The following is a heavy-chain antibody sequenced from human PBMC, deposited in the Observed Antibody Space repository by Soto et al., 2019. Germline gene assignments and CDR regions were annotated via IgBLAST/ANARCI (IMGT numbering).Heavy chain of an antibody. CDR2: MNPNSGNT. V-gene: IGHV1-8*01. J-gene: IGHJ5*02. CDR3: ARGSEYKLLSAWGWFDP. D-gene: IGHD2-2*01. CDR1: GYTFTSYD. Sequence: ASVKVSCKASGYTFTSYDINWVRQATGQGLEWMGWMNPNSGNTGYAQKFQGRVTMTRNTSISTAYMELSSLRSEDTAVYYCARGSEYKLLSAWGWFDPWGQGNLVTVSP.